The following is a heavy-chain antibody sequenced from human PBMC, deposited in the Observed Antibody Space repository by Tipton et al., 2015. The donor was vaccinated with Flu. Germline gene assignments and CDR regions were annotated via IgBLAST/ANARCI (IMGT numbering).Heavy chain of an antibody. Sequence: QLVQSGAEMKKPGSSVKVSCKASGGTFSSYAISWVRQAPGQGLEWMGGIIPIFGTANYAQKFQGRVTITADESTSTAYMELSSLRSEDTAVYYCASYTVTTTDYYYGMDVWGQGTTVTVSS. CDR3: ASYTVTTTDYYYGMDV. J-gene: IGHJ6*02. D-gene: IGHD4-17*01. CDR2: IIPIFGTA. V-gene: IGHV1-69*01. CDR1: GGTFSSYA.